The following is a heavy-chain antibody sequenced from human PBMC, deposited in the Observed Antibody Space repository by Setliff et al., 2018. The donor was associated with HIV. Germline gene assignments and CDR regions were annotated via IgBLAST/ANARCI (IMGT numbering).Heavy chain of an antibody. Sequence: SETLSLTCTVSGASISSGTYFWTWVRQPAGQGLEWVGHIYSIGSSTYNPSLKSRVTISRDTSKNQFSLKLSSVTAADTAVYYCARAPTVVTLLDYWGQGTLVTVSS. CDR3: ARAPTVVTLLDY. CDR1: GASISSGTYF. CDR2: IYSIGSS. J-gene: IGHJ4*02. V-gene: IGHV4-61*09. D-gene: IGHD4-17*01.